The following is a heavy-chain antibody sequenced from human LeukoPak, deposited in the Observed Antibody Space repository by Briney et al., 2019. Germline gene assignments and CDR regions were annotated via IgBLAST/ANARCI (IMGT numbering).Heavy chain of an antibody. CDR1: GFTFSSYW. CDR2: IKQDGSEK. J-gene: IGHJ4*02. D-gene: IGHD1-14*01. V-gene: IGHV3-7*01. CDR3: ARAPITVLYYFDY. Sequence: GGSLRLSCAASGFTFSSYWMSWVRQAPGKGLEWVANIKQDGSEKYYVDSVKGRFTISRDNAKNSLYLQMNSLRAEDTAVYYCARAPITVLYYFDYWGQGTLVTVSS.